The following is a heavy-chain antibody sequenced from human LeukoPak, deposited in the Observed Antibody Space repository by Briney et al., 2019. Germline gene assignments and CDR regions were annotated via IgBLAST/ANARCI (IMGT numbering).Heavy chain of an antibody. CDR3: ARGFPPDY. V-gene: IGHV1-46*01. Sequence: ASVKVSCKASGYTFTSNYMHWVRQAPGQGLEWMGVINPRGESTNYAQRFQGRVTMTRDTSTSTDYMELSSLRSDDTAVYYCARGFPPDYWGQGTLVTVSS. J-gene: IGHJ4*02. CDR1: GYTFTSNY. CDR2: INPRGEST.